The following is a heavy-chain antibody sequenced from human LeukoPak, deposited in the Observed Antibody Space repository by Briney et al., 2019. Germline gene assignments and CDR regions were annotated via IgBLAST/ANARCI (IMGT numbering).Heavy chain of an antibody. CDR3: AKGDNYYDSSGYYYVRALFDY. CDR2: TSYNGNIK. J-gene: IGHJ4*02. D-gene: IGHD3-22*01. V-gene: IGHV3-30*18. Sequence: GGSLRLSCAASGFTFSSYGMHWVRQAPGKGLEWVEGTSYNGNIKYYADYVKGRFSISRDNSKNTLYLQMDSLRAEDTAVYYCAKGDNYYDSSGYYYVRALFDYWGQGTLVTVSS. CDR1: GFTFSSYG.